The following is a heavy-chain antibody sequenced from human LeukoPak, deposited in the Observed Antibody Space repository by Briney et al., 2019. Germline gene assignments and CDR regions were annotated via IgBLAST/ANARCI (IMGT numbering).Heavy chain of an antibody. CDR1: GGSISSSSYY. V-gene: IGHV4-39*01. Sequence: SETLSLTCTVSGGSISSSSYYWGWIRQPPGKGLVWIGSIYYSGSTYYNPSLKSRVTISVDTSKNQFSLKLSSVTAADTAVYYCARHRRSGSSSSGDHAEYFQHGGQGTLVTVSS. D-gene: IGHD6-6*01. CDR2: IYYSGST. J-gene: IGHJ1*01. CDR3: ARHRRSGSSSSGDHAEYFQH.